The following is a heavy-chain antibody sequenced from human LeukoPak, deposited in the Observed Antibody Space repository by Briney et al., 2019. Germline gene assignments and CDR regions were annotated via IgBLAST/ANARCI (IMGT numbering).Heavy chain of an antibody. CDR2: IHYTGAT. CDR1: GGSITGYY. CDR3: ARQGHDYGGNPRPFDY. Sequence: SETLSLTCAVYGGSITGYYWSWIRQTPGRGLEWVGEIHYTGATSYNPSLKSRATISTDTSKNQFSLRLSSVTAADTAVYYCARQGHDYGGNPRPFDYWGQGTLVTVSS. J-gene: IGHJ4*02. D-gene: IGHD4-23*01. V-gene: IGHV4-34*01.